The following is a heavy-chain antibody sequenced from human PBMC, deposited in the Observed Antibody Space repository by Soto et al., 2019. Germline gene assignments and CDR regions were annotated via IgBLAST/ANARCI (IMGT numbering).Heavy chain of an antibody. CDR3: ARTVLGPDLLADSFVDYYYYMDV. CDR1: GGSISNFY. CDR2: VYYTGST. D-gene: IGHD3-9*01. J-gene: IGHJ6*03. V-gene: IGHV4-59*08. Sequence: SETLSLTCTVSGGSISNFYWSWIRQPPGKGLEWIGYVYYTGSTSYDPSLKRRVTFSADSSRGQFSLRLNSVTAADTAVYYCARTVLGPDLLADSFVDYYYYMDVCGQGTTVTVSS.